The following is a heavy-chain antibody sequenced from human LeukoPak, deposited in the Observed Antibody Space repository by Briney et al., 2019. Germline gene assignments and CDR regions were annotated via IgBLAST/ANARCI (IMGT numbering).Heavy chain of an antibody. Sequence: PGGSLRLSCAASGFTFNNYALSWVRQAPGKGLEWVSAISVSGRSTYYADSVKGRFTISRDDSKNTLYLQMNSLRAEDTAVYYCAKDGAVMVIRGVPTAFDYWGQGTLVTVSS. D-gene: IGHD3-10*01. J-gene: IGHJ4*02. CDR2: ISVSGRST. V-gene: IGHV3-23*01. CDR1: GFTFNNYA. CDR3: AKDGAVMVIRGVPTAFDY.